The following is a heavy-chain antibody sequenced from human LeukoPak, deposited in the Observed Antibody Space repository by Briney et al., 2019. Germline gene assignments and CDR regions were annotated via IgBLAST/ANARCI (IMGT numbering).Heavy chain of an antibody. CDR2: ISGSGGST. J-gene: IGHJ5*02. D-gene: IGHD3-10*01. CDR3: AKDGYYYGSGSYLTWDWFDP. V-gene: IGHV3-23*01. CDR1: GFTFSNYG. Sequence: GGFLRLSCAASGFTFSNYGMHWVRQAPGKGVEWVSAISGSGGSTYYADSVKGRFTISRDNSKNTLYLQMNSLRAEDTAVYYCAKDGYYYGSGSYLTWDWFDPWGQGTLVTVSS.